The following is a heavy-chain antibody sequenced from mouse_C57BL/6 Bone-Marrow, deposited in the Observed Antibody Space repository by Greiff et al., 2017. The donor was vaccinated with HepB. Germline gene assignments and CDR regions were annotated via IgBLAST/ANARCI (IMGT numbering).Heavy chain of an antibody. Sequence: EVKLMESGGGLVQPKGSLKLSCAASGFSFNTYAMNWVRQAPGKGLEWVARIRSKSNNYATYYADSVKDRFTISRDDSESMLYLQMNNLKTEDTAMYYCVRPYGNYGGGAMDYWGQGTSVTVSS. CDR1: GFSFNTYA. CDR2: IRSKSNNYAT. V-gene: IGHV10-1*01. D-gene: IGHD2-1*01. CDR3: VRPYGNYGGGAMDY. J-gene: IGHJ4*01.